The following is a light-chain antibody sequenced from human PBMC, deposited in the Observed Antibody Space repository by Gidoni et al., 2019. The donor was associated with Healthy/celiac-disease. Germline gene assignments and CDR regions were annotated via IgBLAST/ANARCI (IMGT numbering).Light chain of an antibody. J-gene: IGKJ4*01. CDR1: QSVSSSY. V-gene: IGKV3-20*01. CDR3: QQYGSSPLLT. Sequence: EIVLTQSPGTLSLSPEERATLSCRASQSVSSSYLAWYQQKPGQAPRLLIYGASSRATVIPDRSSGSGSGTDFTLTISRLEPEDFAVYYCQQYGSSPLLTFGGWTKVEIK. CDR2: GAS.